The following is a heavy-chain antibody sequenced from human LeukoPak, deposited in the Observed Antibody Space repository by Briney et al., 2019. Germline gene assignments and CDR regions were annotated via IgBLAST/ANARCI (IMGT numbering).Heavy chain of an antibody. D-gene: IGHD6-13*01. CDR2: ISPDGSTT. CDR1: GFTFSTYW. Sequence: QAGGSLRLSCAASGFTFSTYWMHWVRQAPGQGPVWVSRISPDGSTTTYADPVRGRFSISRDNAKNTLYMQMNSLRVDDTAVYYCVRGSSTWSPLGDYWGQGTLVTVST. CDR3: VRGSSTWSPLGDY. V-gene: IGHV3-74*01. J-gene: IGHJ4*02.